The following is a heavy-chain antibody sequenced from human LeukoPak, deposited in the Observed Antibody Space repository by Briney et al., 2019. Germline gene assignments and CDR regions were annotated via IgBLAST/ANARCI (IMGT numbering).Heavy chain of an antibody. Sequence: SETLSLTCAVSGGSISSSNWWSWVRQPPGKGLEWIGEIYHSGSTNYNPSLKSRVTISVDKSKNQFSLKLSSVTAADTAVYYCARVRDYYGSGSYLDYWGQGTLDTVSS. CDR3: ARVRDYYGSGSYLDY. CDR2: IYHSGST. CDR1: GGSISSSNW. D-gene: IGHD3-10*01. V-gene: IGHV4-4*02. J-gene: IGHJ4*02.